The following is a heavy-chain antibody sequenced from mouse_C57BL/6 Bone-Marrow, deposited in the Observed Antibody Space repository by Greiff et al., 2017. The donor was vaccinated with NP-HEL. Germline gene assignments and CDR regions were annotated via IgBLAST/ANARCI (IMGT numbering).Heavy chain of an antibody. CDR1: GFTFSSYA. J-gene: IGHJ3*01. V-gene: IGHV5-4*01. Sequence: EVMLVESGGGLVKPGGSLKLSCAASGFTFSSYAMSWVRQTPEKRLEWVATISDGGSYTYYPDNVKGRFTISRDNAKNNLYLQMSHLKSEDTAMYYCAREHWDGGFAYWGQGTLVTVSA. D-gene: IGHD4-1*01. CDR3: AREHWDGGFAY. CDR2: ISDGGSYT.